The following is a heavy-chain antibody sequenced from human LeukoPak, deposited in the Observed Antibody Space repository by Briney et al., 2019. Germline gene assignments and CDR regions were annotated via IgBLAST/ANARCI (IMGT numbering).Heavy chain of an antibody. CDR1: GFTFSSYW. V-gene: IGHV3-7*01. CDR2: MNYDGSEQ. D-gene: IGHD3-22*01. J-gene: IGHJ3*02. CDR3: ARVLPAYYYDSSGYYSGSAFDI. Sequence: GGSLRLSCAASGFTFSSYWMSWVRQAPGKGLEWVANMNYDGSEQYYVDSVKGRFTISRDNAKNSLYLQMNSLRAEDTAVYYCARVLPAYYYDSSGYYSGSAFDIWGQGTMVTVSS.